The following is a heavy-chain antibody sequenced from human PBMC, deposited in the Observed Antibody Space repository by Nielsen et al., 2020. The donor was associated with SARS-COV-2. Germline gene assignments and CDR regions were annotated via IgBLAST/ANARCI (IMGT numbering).Heavy chain of an antibody. CDR2: INHSGST. J-gene: IGHJ4*02. Sequence: SQTLSLTCAVYGGSFSGYYWSWIRQPPGKGLEWIGEINHSGSTNYNPSLKSRVTISVDPSKKQFSLKLISVTAADTAVYYCARHLRDFGSGTLNIAFDYWGQGTLVTVSS. V-gene: IGHV4-34*01. CDR3: ARHLRDFGSGTLNIAFDY. D-gene: IGHD3-10*01. CDR1: GGSFSGYY.